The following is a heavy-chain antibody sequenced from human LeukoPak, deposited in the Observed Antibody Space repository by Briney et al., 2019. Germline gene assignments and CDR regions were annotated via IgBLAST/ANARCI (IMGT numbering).Heavy chain of an antibody. J-gene: IGHJ4*02. CDR3: AKGSGSFDY. D-gene: IGHD1-26*01. V-gene: IGHV3-30-3*01. CDR2: ISYDGSNQ. Sequence: GGSLRLSCAASGFTFSSYAMHWVRQAPGKGLEWVAVISYDGSNQYYADSVKGRFTISRDNSKNTLYLQMNSLRAEDTAVYYCAKGSGSFDYWGQGTLVTVSS. CDR1: GFTFSSYA.